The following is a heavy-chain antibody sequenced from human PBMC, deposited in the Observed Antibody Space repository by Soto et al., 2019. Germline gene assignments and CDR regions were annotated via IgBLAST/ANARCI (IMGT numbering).Heavy chain of an antibody. J-gene: IGHJ4*02. CDR1: GFNFSTYG. CDR3: TKDLLKTSSCLAD. V-gene: IGHV3-30*18. D-gene: IGHD6-19*01. CDR2: ISHDGSHK. Sequence: HVQLVESGGGVVQPGRSLRLSCAVSGFNFSTYGMHWVRQAPGKGLEWVAVISHDGSHKAFADSVKGRIAISRDNSKNTLFLQMNSLREEDMAVNYCTKDLLKTSSCLADWGQGTLVTVSS.